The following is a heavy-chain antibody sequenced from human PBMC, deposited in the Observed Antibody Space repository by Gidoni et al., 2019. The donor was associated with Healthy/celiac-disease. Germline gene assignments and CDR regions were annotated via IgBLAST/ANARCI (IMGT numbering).Heavy chain of an antibody. D-gene: IGHD6-13*01. CDR1: GYTFTSYY. CDR3: AREVLVTRAFDI. Sequence: QVQLVQSGAEVKKPGASVKVSCKAAGYTFTSYYMHCVRQAPGQGLEWMGIINPSGGSTSYAQKFQGRVTMTRDTSTSTVYMELSSLRSEDTAVYYCAREVLVTRAFDIWGQGTMVTVSS. V-gene: IGHV1-46*01. J-gene: IGHJ3*02. CDR2: INPSGGST.